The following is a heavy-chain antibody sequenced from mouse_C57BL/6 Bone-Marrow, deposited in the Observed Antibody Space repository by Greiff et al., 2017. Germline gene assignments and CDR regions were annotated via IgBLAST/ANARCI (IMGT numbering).Heavy chain of an antibody. V-gene: IGHV1-81*01. CDR3: ARSTYYYGSSYWYFDV. D-gene: IGHD1-1*01. Sequence: VKLVESGAELARPGASVKLYCKASGYTFTSYGISWVKQRTGQGLEWIGEIYPRSGKTYYNEKFKGKATLTADKSSSTAYMELRSLTSEDSAVYFCARSTYYYGSSYWYFDVWGTGTTVTVSS. J-gene: IGHJ1*03. CDR2: IYPRSGKT. CDR1: GYTFTSYG.